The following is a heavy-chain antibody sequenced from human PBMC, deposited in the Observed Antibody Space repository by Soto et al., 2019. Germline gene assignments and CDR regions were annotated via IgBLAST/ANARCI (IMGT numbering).Heavy chain of an antibody. V-gene: IGHV4-34*01. D-gene: IGHD3-9*01. J-gene: IGHJ4*02. CDR2: INHSGST. CDR3: ARRNYDILTGYYYFDY. CDR1: GGSFSGYY. Sequence: PSETLSLTCAVYGGSFSGYYWSWIRQPPGKGLEWIGEINHSGSTNYNPSLKSRVTISVDTSKNQFSLKLSSVTAADTAVYYCARRNYDILTGYYYFDYWGQGTLVTVSS.